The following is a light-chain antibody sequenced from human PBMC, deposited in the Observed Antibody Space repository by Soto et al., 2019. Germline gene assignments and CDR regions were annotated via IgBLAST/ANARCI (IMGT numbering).Light chain of an antibody. CDR3: HQYGSSPRT. CDR1: QSVSSNF. V-gene: IGKV3-20*01. Sequence: EIVLTQSPGTLSLSPGDRATLSCRASQSVSSNFLAWYQQKPGQAPRLLIYGASIRATGIPDRFSGSGSGTDFTLTIRRLESEDFAMYLCHQYGSSPRTFGQGTKVEIK. CDR2: GAS. J-gene: IGKJ1*01.